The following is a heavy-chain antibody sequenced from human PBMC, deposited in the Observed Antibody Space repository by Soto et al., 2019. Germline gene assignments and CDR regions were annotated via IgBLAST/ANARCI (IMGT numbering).Heavy chain of an antibody. CDR3: AREGSTNV. CDR1: AGSISSYY. CDR2: IYSSGST. D-gene: IGHD4-17*01. V-gene: IGHV4-59*12. Sequence: PSETLSLTCSLSAGSISSYYLSWIRQPPGKGLEWIGYIYSSGSTNYSPSLKSRVTISIYTSKNQFSLKLSSVTAADTAVYYCAREGSTNVWGQETTVTVSS. J-gene: IGHJ6*02.